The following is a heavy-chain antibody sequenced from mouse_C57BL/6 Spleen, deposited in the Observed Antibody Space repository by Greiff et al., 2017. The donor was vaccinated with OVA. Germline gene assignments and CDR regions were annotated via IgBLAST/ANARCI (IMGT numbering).Heavy chain of an antibody. CDR2: IWSDGST. J-gene: IGHJ1*03. CDR3: ARHLYGSSYWYFDV. CDR1: GFSLTSYG. V-gene: IGHV2-6-1*01. D-gene: IGHD1-1*01. Sequence: VKLMESGPGLVAPSQSLSITCTVSGFSLTSYGVHWVRQPPGKGLEWLVVIWSDGSTTYNSALKSRLSISKDNSKSQVFLKMNSLQTDDTAMYYCARHLYGSSYWYFDVWGTGTTVTVSS.